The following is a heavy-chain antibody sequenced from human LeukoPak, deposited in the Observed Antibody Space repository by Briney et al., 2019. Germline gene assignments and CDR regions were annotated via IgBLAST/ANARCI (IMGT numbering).Heavy chain of an antibody. V-gene: IGHV4-34*01. CDR2: INHSGST. CDR1: GGSFSGYY. J-gene: IGHJ4*02. D-gene: IGHD1/OR15-1a*01. CDR3: ARAKSITGTNATEYYFDY. Sequence: SETLSLTCAVYGGSFSGYYWSWIRQPPGKGLEWIGEINHSGSTNYNPSLKSRVTISVDTSKNQFSLKLSSATAADTAVYYCARAKSITGTNATEYYFDYWGQGTLVTVSS.